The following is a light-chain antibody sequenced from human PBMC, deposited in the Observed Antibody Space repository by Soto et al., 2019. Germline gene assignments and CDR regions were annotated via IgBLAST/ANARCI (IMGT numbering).Light chain of an antibody. CDR2: VAP. CDR1: QNIENY. V-gene: IGKV1-39*01. J-gene: IGKJ5*01. CDR3: LQYGISRRP. Sequence: DIQMTHSPSSLSASFLDSFTITFRASQNIENYVNWYQVKPGKAPKLLLSVAPGFQGDVPSYFSGSGSGTDFTLTISRLEPEDFAVYYCLQYGISRRPFGQGTRLEV.